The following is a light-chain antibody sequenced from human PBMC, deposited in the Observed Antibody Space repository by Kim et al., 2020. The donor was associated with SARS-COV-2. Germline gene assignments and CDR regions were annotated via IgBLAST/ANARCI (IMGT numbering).Light chain of an antibody. V-gene: IGLV2-14*03. Sequence: QSALTQPASVSGSPGQSITFSYTATISDIGGYNFVSWYQQHPGKAPKLMIYDVTERPSGVSNRSSGSKSGKTASLTISGLQAEDEADYSCTSYTSGSTWVFGVGTQLTVL. CDR2: DVT. CDR1: ISDIGGYNF. J-gene: IGLJ3*02. CDR3: TSYTSGSTWV.